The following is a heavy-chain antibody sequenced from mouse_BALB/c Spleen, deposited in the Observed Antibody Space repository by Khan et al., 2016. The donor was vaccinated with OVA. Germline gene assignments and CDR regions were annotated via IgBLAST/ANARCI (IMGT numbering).Heavy chain of an antibody. D-gene: IGHD2-4*01. Sequence: QVQLQQSGAELVRPGASVKLSCKTSGYVFTSYWIHWVKQRSGQGLEWIARIYPGTGSTYYNELFKVKATLTADNSSSTAYMQLSSLISEDSAVLLGAKEVVITSARFAYSGLGTLVTVS. V-gene: IGHV1-76*01. J-gene: IGHJ3*01. CDR3: AKEVVITSARFAY. CDR2: IYPGTGST. CDR1: GYVFTSYW.